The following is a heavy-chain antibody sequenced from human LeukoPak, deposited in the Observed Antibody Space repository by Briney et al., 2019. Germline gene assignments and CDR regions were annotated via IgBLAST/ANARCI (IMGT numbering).Heavy chain of an antibody. Sequence: SETLSLTCTVSGGSISSYYWTWIRQPAGKGLEWIGRIYTTGSTNYTPSLNSRVTMSVDTSENQFSLKLSSVTAADTAVYCARQIAVAGKAGFDYWGQGTLVTVSS. V-gene: IGHV4-4*07. CDR2: IYTTGST. CDR1: GGSISSYY. J-gene: IGHJ4*02. CDR3: ARQIAVAGKAGFDY. D-gene: IGHD6-19*01.